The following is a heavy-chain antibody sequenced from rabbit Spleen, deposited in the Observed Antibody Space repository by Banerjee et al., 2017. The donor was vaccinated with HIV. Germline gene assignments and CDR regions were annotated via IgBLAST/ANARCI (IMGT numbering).Heavy chain of an antibody. D-gene: IGHD2-1*01. CDR3: ARGSATMTMVITGYYLSL. CDR2: IYGGSSDST. CDR1: GFSFSSSYY. J-gene: IGHJ4*01. Sequence: QEQLKESGGGLVKPGASLTLTCTASGFSFSSSYYMCWVRRAPGKGLECIACIYGGSSDSTRYASWAKGRFTISKTSSTTVTLQMTSLTAADTATYFCARGSATMTMVITGYYLSLWGPGTLVTVS. V-gene: IGHV1S45*01.